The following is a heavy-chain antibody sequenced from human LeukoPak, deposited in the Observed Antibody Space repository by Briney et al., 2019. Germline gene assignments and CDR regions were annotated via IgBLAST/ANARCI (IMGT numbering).Heavy chain of an antibody. D-gene: IGHD3-22*01. J-gene: IGHJ4*02. V-gene: IGHV4-34*01. CDR3: TSRRATYYYDSSGYYGRGFDY. Sequence: SETLSLTCAVYGGSFSGYYWSWIHQPPGKGLEWIGEINHSGSTNYNPSLKSRVTISVDTSKNQFSLKLSSVTAADTAVYYCTSRRATYYYDSSGYYGRGFDYWGQGTLVTVSS. CDR2: INHSGST. CDR1: GGSFSGYY.